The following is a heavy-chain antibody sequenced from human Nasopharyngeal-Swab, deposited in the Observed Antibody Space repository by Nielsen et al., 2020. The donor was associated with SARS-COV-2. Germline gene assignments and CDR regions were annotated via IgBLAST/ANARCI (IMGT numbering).Heavy chain of an antibody. CDR2: IYYSGGT. V-gene: IGHV4-61*01. J-gene: IGHJ6*02. CDR3: ARDASNYGDYYYYYGMDV. CDR1: GGSVSSGSYY. Sequence: GSLRLSCTVSGGSVSSGSYYWSWIRQPPGKGLEWIGYIYYSGGTNYNPSLKSRVTISVDTSKNQFSLKLSSVTAADTAVYYCARDASNYGDYYYYYGMDVWGQGTTVTVSS. D-gene: IGHD4-11*01.